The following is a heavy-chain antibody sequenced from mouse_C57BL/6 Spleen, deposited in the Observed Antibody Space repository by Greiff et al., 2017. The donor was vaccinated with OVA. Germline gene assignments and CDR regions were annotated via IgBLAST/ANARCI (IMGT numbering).Heavy chain of an antibody. D-gene: IGHD1-1*01. V-gene: IGHV1-69*01. CDR3: ARKRATVYFDY. Sequence: QVQLQQPGAELVMPGASVKLSCKASGYTFTSYWMHWVKQRPGQGLEWIGEIDPSDSYTNYNQKFKGKSTLTVDKSSSTAYMQLSSLTSEDSAVYYCARKRATVYFDYWGQGTTRTVSS. CDR2: IDPSDSYT. J-gene: IGHJ2*01. CDR1: GYTFTSYW.